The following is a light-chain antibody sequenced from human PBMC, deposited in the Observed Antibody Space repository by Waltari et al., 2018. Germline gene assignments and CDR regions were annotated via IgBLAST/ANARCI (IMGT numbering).Light chain of an antibody. CDR1: SGSVHPQRS. Sequence: QTGATTERPVREHPGGTVTFTCRIHSGSVHPQRSPAWSRRSSGQPPRGCIYIPYTRAFGIPPRFFGSILENKAALTIAQAQADDEWDYFCLCYVGGGIWVFGGGTKLTV. CDR3: LCYVGGGIWV. J-gene: IGLJ3*02. CDR2: IPY. V-gene: IGLV8-61*01.